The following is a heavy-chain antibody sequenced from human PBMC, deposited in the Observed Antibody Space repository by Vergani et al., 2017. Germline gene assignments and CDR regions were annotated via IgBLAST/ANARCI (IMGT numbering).Heavy chain of an antibody. CDR3: ARSIGYCTSGSCRPYYFDL. J-gene: IGHJ4*02. Sequence: QVQLVQSGAAVKKPGASAKVSCTASGYIFKNDYMHWLRLAPGQGFQWMGVVNFVTGAATSPQKFEGRITMTRDTSTATFYMDLSSLKYEDTAIYYWARSIGYCTSGSCRPYYFDLWGQGTLVTVSS. D-gene: IGHD2-15*01. V-gene: IGHV1-46*02. CDR2: VNFVTGAA. CDR1: GYIFKNDY.